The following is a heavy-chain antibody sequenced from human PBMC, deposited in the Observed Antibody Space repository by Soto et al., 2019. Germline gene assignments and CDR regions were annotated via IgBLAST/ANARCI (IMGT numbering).Heavy chain of an antibody. J-gene: IGHJ6*02. CDR2: IYPGDSDT. D-gene: IGHD6-19*01. CDR3: ARRTRGDSSGWPNYFYYDMDV. Sequence: GESLKISCKGSGYSFTSYWIGWVRQMPGKGLEWMGIIYPGDSDTRYSPSFQGQVTISADKSISTAYLQWSSLKASDTAMYYCARRTRGDSSGWPNYFYYDMDVWGQGTTVTVSS. CDR1: GYSFTSYW. V-gene: IGHV5-51*01.